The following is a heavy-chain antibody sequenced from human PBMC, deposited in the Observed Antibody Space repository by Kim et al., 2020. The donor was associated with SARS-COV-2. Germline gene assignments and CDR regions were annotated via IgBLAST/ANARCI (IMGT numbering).Heavy chain of an antibody. V-gene: IGHV3-48*02. CDR3: ARDSPGWAAFDI. D-gene: IGHD6-19*01. J-gene: IGHJ3*02. CDR2: INHRSDNL. Sequence: GGSLRLSCASSGFIFNNYNMNWVRQAPGKGLEWISFINHRSDNLDYADSVRGRFTVSRDDAKNSLYLQMNSLRDEDTAMYYCARDSPGWAAFDIWGQGTMVTVSS. CDR1: GFIFNNYN.